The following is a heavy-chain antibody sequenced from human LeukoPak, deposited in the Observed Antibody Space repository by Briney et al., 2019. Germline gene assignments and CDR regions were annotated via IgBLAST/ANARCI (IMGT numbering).Heavy chain of an antibody. J-gene: IGHJ1*01. V-gene: IGHV3-23*01. CDR2: ISSSGGST. Sequence: GGSLRLSCAASGFTFSSYAMSWVRQAPGKGLEWVSAISSSGGSTYYADSVKGRFTISRDNSKNTLYLQMNSLRAEDTAVYYCAKECTSGWSWEDFQHWGQGTLVTVSS. CDR1: GFTFSSYA. D-gene: IGHD6-19*01. CDR3: AKECTSGWSWEDFQH.